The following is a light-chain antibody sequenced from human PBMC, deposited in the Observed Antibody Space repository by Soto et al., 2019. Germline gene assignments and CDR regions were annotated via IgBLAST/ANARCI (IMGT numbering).Light chain of an antibody. V-gene: IGKV3-11*01. J-gene: IGKJ4*01. CDR3: QQRSNWPPLT. CDR1: QSVSSY. Sequence: EIVLTQSPATLSLSPGERATLSCRPSQSVSSYLAWYQQKPGQAPRLLIDDASNRATGIPARFSGSGSGTDFTLTISSLEPEDFAVYYCQQRSNWPPLTFGGGTRWIS. CDR2: DAS.